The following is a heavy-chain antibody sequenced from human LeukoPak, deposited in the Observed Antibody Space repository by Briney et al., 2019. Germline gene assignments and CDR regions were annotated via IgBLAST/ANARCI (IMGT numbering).Heavy chain of an antibody. CDR2: IYYSGST. Sequence: SETLSLTCTVSGGSISSYYWSWIRQPPGKGLEWIGYIYYSGSTTYNPSLKSRVTISVDTSKNQFSLKLSSVTAADTAVYYCARLSYYDSSGYSHVFDYWGQGTLVTVSS. V-gene: IGHV4-59*01. D-gene: IGHD3-22*01. CDR1: GGSISSYY. CDR3: ARLSYYDSSGYSHVFDY. J-gene: IGHJ4*02.